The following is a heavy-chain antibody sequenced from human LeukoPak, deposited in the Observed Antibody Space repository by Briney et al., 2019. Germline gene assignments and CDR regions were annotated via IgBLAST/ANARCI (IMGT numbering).Heavy chain of an antibody. D-gene: IGHD3-22*01. CDR2: MNPNSGNT. J-gene: IGHJ4*02. CDR3: ARMVASSGTPLGY. V-gene: IGHV1-8*01. Sequence: AVNVSCMASGYTFTSYVINWVRQATGKALDWMGWMNPNSGNTGYAQKFQGRVTMTRNTSINTAYMEVSSMRSEDTAVYYCARMVASSGTPLGYWGQGTLVTVSS. CDR1: GYTFTSYV.